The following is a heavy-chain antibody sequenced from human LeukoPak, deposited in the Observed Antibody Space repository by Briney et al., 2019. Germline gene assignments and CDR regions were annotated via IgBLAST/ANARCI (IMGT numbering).Heavy chain of an antibody. J-gene: IGHJ5*02. CDR2: INHSGST. D-gene: IGHD3-3*01. V-gene: IGHV4-34*01. CDR3: ARGDYDFWSGYPNRFDP. CDR1: GGSFSGYY. Sequence: SETLSLTCAVYGGSFSGYYWSWIRQPPGRGLEWIGEINHSGSTNHNPSLKSRVTISVDTSKNQFSLQLSYMTAADTAVYYCARGDYDFWSGYPNRFDPWGQGTLVTVSS.